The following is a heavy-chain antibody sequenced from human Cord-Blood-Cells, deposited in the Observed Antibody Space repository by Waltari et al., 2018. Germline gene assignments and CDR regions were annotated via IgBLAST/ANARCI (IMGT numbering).Heavy chain of an antibody. J-gene: IGHJ4*02. CDR3: ARGRRIAVAGNFDY. CDR1: GGSFSGDY. Sequence: QVQLQQWGAGLLKPSATLSLTCAVYGGSFSGDYWSWIRPPPGKGLEWIGEINHSGSTNYNPSLKSRVTISVDTSKNQFSLKLSSVTAADTAVYYCARGRRIAVAGNFDYWGQGTLVTVSS. D-gene: IGHD6-19*01. V-gene: IGHV4-34*01. CDR2: INHSGST.